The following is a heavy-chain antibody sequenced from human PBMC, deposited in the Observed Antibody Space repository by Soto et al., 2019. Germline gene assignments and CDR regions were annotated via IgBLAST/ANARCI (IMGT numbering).Heavy chain of an antibody. V-gene: IGHV1-18*01. J-gene: IGHJ4*02. Sequence: ASVKVSFKASGYTFTSYGISWVRQAPGQGLEWMGWISAYNGNTNYAQKLQGRVTMTTDTSTSTAYMELRSLRSDDTAVYYCAREGDYDFWSGYFPRDYWGQGTLVTVSS. CDR3: AREGDYDFWSGYFPRDY. CDR1: GYTFTSYG. D-gene: IGHD3-3*01. CDR2: ISAYNGNT.